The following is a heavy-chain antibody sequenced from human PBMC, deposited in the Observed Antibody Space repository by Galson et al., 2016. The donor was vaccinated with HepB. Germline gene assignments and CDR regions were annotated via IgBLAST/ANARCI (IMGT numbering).Heavy chain of an antibody. V-gene: IGHV3-33*07. D-gene: IGHD3-10*01. CDR2: LWYDGTNE. CDR3: AREIRFGELSNWYFDL. J-gene: IGHJ2*01. Sequence: SLRLSCAASGLIFTEFYMNWIRQAPGKGLEWVAVLWYDGTNEYYADSVKGRFAISRDTSMDTLYLQMNSLRADDTAVYYCAREIRFGELSNWYFDLWGRGTLVTVSS. CDR1: GLIFTEFY.